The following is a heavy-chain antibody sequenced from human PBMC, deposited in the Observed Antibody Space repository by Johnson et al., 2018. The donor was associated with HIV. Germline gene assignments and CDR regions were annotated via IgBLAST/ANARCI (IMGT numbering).Heavy chain of an antibody. CDR1: GFTVSSNY. D-gene: IGHD6-6*01. CDR3: ASHAGYSSSGPNYGAFDI. Sequence: VQLVESGGGLIQPGGSLRLSCAASGFTVSSNYMSWVRQAPGKGLEWVSVIYSGGSIYYADSVKGRFSISRDNSKNTLYLQMNSLRAEDTAVYYCASHAGYSSSGPNYGAFDIWGQGTMVTVSS. J-gene: IGHJ3*02. CDR2: IYSGGSI. V-gene: IGHV3-66*03.